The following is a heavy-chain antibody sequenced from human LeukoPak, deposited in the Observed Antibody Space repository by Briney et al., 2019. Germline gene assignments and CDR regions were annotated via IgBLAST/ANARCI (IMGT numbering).Heavy chain of an antibody. CDR3: ARDRQVIAPHPPRRYFDY. D-gene: IGHD2-21*01. CDR1: GYTFTSYG. J-gene: IGHJ4*02. V-gene: IGHV1-18*01. CDR2: ISAYNGNT. Sequence: ASVKVSCKASGYTFTSYGISWVRQAPGQGLEWMGWISAYNGNTNYAQKLQGRVTMTTDTSTSTAYMELRSLRSDDTAVYYCARDRQVIAPHPPRRYFDYWGQGTLVTVSS.